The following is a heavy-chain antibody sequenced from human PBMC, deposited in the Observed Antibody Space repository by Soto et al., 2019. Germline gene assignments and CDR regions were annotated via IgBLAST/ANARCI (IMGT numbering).Heavy chain of an antibody. Sequence: QMQLVQSGAEVKERGSSVKISCKTSGGTFNTYALTWVRQAPGQGLEWIGGIIPIFGIKNVAQRFQGRVTNNADESLTTAYLEMTRLRYDDTAVYYGAKEAGDHGGQGTLVTISS. D-gene: IGHD3-10*01. J-gene: IGHJ4*02. V-gene: IGHV1-69*01. CDR3: AKEAGDH. CDR1: GGTFNTYA. CDR2: IIPIFGIK.